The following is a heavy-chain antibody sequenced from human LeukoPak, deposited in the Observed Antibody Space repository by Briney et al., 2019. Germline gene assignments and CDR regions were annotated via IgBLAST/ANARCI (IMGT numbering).Heavy chain of an antibody. CDR1: GYPFTSYY. CDR2: INPSTSTT. J-gene: IGHJ6*03. CDR3: ARDPGLTSYYYYMDV. Sequence: ASVKVSCKASGYPFTSYYIHWVRQAPGQWLDWMGIINPSTSTTTYAQKFQGRVTMTRDTSTSTVYMELSSLRSEDTAVYYCARDPGLTSYYYYMDVWGKGTTVTVSS. D-gene: IGHD1-14*01. V-gene: IGHV1-46*01.